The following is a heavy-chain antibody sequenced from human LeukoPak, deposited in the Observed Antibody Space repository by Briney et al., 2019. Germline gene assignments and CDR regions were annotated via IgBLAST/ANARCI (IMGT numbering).Heavy chain of an antibody. D-gene: IGHD5-18*01. CDR1: GGSFSGYY. CDR3: AMGLEGIQLWLQVY. CDR2: INHSGST. J-gene: IGHJ4*02. Sequence: PSETLSLTCAVYGGSFSGYYWSWIRQPPGKGLEWIGEINHSGSTNYNPSLKSRVTISVDTSKNQFSLKLSSVTAADPAVYYCAMGLEGIQLWLQVYWGQGTLVTVSS. V-gene: IGHV4-34*01.